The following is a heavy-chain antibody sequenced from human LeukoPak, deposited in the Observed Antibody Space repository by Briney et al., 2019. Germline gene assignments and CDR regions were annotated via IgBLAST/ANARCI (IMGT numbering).Heavy chain of an antibody. CDR2: ISSPGTTL. CDR1: GFRFSDYY. CDR3: AKEPGTYYDILTGYLALYYFDY. J-gene: IGHJ4*02. Sequence: GGSLRLSCAASGFRFSDYYMTWSRQAPGKGPEWVAYISSPGTTLYYVDSVKGRFTISRDNAKNSMYLQMNSLRAEDTAVYYCAKEPGTYYDILTGYLALYYFDYWGQGTLVTVSS. D-gene: IGHD3-9*01. V-gene: IGHV3-11*01.